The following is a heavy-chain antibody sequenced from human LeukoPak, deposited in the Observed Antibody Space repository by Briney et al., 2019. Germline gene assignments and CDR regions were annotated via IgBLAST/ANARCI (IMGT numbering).Heavy chain of an antibody. Sequence: GESLKISCKGSGYKFSNYWIAWVRQMPGKGLEWMGIIYPHDSDTRYSPSFRGQVTISVDESVSTAYLQWSSLQASDTAIYYCARQEYLVSAATELDYWGQGTQVTVSS. J-gene: IGHJ4*02. CDR1: GYKFSNYW. V-gene: IGHV5-51*01. D-gene: IGHD6-13*01. CDR3: ARQEYLVSAATELDY. CDR2: IYPHDSDT.